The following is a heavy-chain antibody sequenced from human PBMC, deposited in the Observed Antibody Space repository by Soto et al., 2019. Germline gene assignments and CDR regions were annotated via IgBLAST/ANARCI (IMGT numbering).Heavy chain of an antibody. Sequence: QVQLVQSGAEVKKPGSSVKVSCKASGGTFSSYAISWVRQAPGQGLEWMGGIIPIFGTANYAQKFQGRFTITADESTSTAYMELSSLRSVDTAVYYCARDIGVYSGSQGGFDPWGQGTLVTVSS. CDR3: ARDIGVYSGSQGGFDP. D-gene: IGHD1-26*01. CDR1: GGTFSSYA. J-gene: IGHJ5*02. V-gene: IGHV1-69*01. CDR2: IIPIFGTA.